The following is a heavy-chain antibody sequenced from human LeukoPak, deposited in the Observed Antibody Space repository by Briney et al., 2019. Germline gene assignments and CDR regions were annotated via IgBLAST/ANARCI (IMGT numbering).Heavy chain of an antibody. V-gene: IGHV3-7*03. Sequence: GGSLRLSCAASGFAFGNYWMSWVRQAPGKGLEWVANIKEDGTETYYVDSVKGRFTISRDNAKNSLYLQMNSLRVEDTAVYYCAKEGRSLQTYWGQGTLVTVSS. CDR3: AKEGRSLQTY. D-gene: IGHD5-24*01. J-gene: IGHJ4*02. CDR1: GFAFGNYW. CDR2: IKEDGTET.